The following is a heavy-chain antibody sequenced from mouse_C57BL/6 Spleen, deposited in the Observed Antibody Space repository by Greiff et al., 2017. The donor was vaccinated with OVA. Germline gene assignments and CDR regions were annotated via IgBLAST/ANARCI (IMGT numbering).Heavy chain of an antibody. Sequence: QVQLQQSGPELVKPGASVKISCKASGYAFSSSWMNWVKQRPGKGLEWIGRIYPGAGDTNYNGKFKGKATLTADKSSSTAYMQLSSLTSEDSAVYFCARSGDGYRYAMDYWGQGTSVTVSS. D-gene: IGHD2-3*01. CDR1: GYAFSSSW. CDR2: IYPGAGDT. CDR3: ARSGDGYRYAMDY. J-gene: IGHJ4*01. V-gene: IGHV1-82*01.